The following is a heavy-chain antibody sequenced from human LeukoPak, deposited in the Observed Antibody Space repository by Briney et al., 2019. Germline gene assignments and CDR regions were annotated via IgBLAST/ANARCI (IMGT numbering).Heavy chain of an antibody. CDR1: GGSISSSNW. V-gene: IGHV4-4*02. J-gene: IGHJ3*02. Sequence: SETLSLTCAVSGGSISSSNWWSWVRPPPGKGLEWIGEIYHSGSTNYNPSLKSRVTISVDKSKNQFSLKLSSVTAADTAVYYCARDNVVVPAAMVNAFDIWGQGTMVTVSS. D-gene: IGHD2-2*01. CDR2: IYHSGST. CDR3: ARDNVVVPAAMVNAFDI.